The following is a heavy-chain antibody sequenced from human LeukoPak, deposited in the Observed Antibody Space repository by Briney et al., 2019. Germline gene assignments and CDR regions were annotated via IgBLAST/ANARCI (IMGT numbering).Heavy chain of an antibody. CDR3: ASSSGWYRDAFDI. Sequence: GASVKVSCKASGYTFTSYDINWVRQATGQGLEWMGWMNPNSGNTGYAQKFQGGVTMTRNTSISTAYMELSSLRSEDTAVYYCASSSGWYRDAFDIWGQGTMVTVSS. J-gene: IGHJ3*02. CDR2: MNPNSGNT. D-gene: IGHD6-19*01. CDR1: GYTFTSYD. V-gene: IGHV1-8*01.